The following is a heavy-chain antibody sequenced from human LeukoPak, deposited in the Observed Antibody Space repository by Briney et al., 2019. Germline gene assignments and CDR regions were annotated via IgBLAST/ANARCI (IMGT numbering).Heavy chain of an antibody. J-gene: IGHJ4*02. Sequence: PGGSLRLSCAASGXTFSSYEMNWVRQAPGKGLEWVSYISSSGSTIYYADSVKGRFTISRDNAKNLLYLQMNSLRAEDTAVYYCARDGGYSSGWRFDYWGQGTLVTVSS. CDR2: ISSSGSTI. CDR1: GXTFSSYE. V-gene: IGHV3-48*03. CDR3: ARDGGYSSGWRFDY. D-gene: IGHD6-19*01.